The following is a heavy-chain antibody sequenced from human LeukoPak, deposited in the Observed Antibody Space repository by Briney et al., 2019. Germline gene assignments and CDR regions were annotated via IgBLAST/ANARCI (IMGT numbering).Heavy chain of an antibody. CDR2: ISSSGSTI. J-gene: IGHJ6*03. D-gene: IGHD6-19*01. Sequence: GGSLRLSCAASGFTFSDYYMSWIRQAPGKGLEWVSYISSSGSTIYYADSVKGRFTISRDNSKNTLYLQMNSLRAEDTAVYYCAKVGSSGVYYYYYMDVWGKGTTVTVSS. V-gene: IGHV3-11*01. CDR3: AKVGSSGVYYYYYMDV. CDR1: GFTFSDYY.